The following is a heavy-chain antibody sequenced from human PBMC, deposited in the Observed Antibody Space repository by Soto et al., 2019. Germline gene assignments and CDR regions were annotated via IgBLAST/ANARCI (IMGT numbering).Heavy chain of an antibody. CDR2: ISSSSSTI. J-gene: IGHJ5*02. CDR3: ARDLVVIVQNWFDP. Sequence: PGGSLRLSCAASGFTFSNSWMSWVRQAPGKGLEWVSYISSSSSTIYYADSVKGRFTISRDNAKNSLYLQMNSLRDEDTAVYYCARDLVVIVQNWFDPWGQGTLVTVSS. CDR1: GFTFSNSW. D-gene: IGHD3-22*01. V-gene: IGHV3-48*02.